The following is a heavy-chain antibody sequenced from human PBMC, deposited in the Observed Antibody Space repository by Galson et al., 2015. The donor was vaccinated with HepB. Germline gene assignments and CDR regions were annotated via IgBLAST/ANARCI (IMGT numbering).Heavy chain of an antibody. CDR1: GFTFSSYG. CDR2: IWYDGSNK. J-gene: IGHJ4*02. Sequence: SLRLSCAASGFTFSSYGMHWVRQAPGKGLEWVAVIWYDGSNKYYADSVKGRFTISRDNSKNTLYLQMNSLRAEDTAVYYCARGRPEKYYYGSGSYYFDYWGQGTLVTVSS. V-gene: IGHV3-33*08. CDR3: ARGRPEKYYYGSGSYYFDY. D-gene: IGHD3-10*01.